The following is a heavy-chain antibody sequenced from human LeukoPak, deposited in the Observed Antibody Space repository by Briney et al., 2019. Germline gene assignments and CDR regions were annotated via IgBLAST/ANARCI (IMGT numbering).Heavy chain of an antibody. D-gene: IGHD5-18*01. CDR1: GFTFSSYW. J-gene: IGHJ4*02. CDR2: INSDGSST. V-gene: IGHV3-74*01. CDR3: ARDRQYIFDY. Sequence: GGSLRLSCAASGFTFSSYWINWVRQAPGKGLVWVSRINSDGSSTNYAHSVKGRVTISRDNAKNTLYLQVSSLRADDTAVYYCARDRQYIFDYWGEGSLVTVPS.